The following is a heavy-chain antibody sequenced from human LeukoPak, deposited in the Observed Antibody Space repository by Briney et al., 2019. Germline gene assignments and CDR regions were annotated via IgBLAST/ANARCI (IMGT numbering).Heavy chain of an antibody. CDR1: GYSINRDYY. CDR2: IYHSGST. J-gene: IGHJ6*03. V-gene: IGHV4-38-2*01. CDR3: ARFYYYDTTGYPYYYMDV. D-gene: IGHD3-22*01. Sequence: SDTLSLTCAVSGYSINRDYYWGWIRQSPDKGLEWIGIIYHSGSTYYNPSLKSRFTISVDTSKNQFSLKVTSVTAADTAVYYCARFYYYDTTGYPYYYMDVWGKGTTVTVSS.